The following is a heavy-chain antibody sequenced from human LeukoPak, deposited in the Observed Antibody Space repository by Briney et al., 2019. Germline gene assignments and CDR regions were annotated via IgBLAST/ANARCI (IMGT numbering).Heavy chain of an antibody. Sequence: GGSLRLSCAPAGFSSSTFAMTWVRQAPGEGLEWVSTIRINGATAYNADSVEGRSTISRDNSKNTVYLQMNSLRVEDTALYYCARGQEFLDGVFDSWGEGTLVTVSS. J-gene: IGHJ4*02. CDR2: IRINGATA. D-gene: IGHD1-1*01. CDR3: ARGQEFLDGVFDS. V-gene: IGHV3-23*01. CDR1: GFSSSTFA.